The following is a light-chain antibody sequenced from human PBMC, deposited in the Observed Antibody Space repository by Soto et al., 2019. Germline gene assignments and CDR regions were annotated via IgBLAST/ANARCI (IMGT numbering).Light chain of an antibody. V-gene: IGLV2-14*01. CDR1: SSDVGTYNH. CDR3: SSSTTGSLYV. CDR2: NVN. Sequence: QSVLTQPASVSGSPGQSITISRTGTSSDVGTYNHVSWYQHYPGQVPKLLIYNVNHRPSGISNRFSGSRSGSTASLTISGLQVGDEADYFCSSSTTGSLYVFGTGTKVTVL. J-gene: IGLJ1*01.